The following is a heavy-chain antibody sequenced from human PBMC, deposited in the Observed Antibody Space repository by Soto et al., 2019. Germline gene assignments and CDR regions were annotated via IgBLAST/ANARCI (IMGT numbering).Heavy chain of an antibody. J-gene: IGHJ6*03. Sequence: QVQLVQSGAEVKKPGASVKVSCKASGYTFTSYAMHWVRQAPGQRLEWMGWINAGNGNTKYSQKFQGRVTITRDTSASPAYMELSSLRSEDTAVYYCARDSTGYSSSWLYYYYYYMDVWGKGTTVTVSS. V-gene: IGHV1-3*01. CDR3: ARDSTGYSSSWLYYYYYYMDV. CDR2: INAGNGNT. D-gene: IGHD6-13*01. CDR1: GYTFTSYA.